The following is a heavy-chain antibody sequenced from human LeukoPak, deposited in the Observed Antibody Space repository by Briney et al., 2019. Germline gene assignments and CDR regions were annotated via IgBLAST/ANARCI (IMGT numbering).Heavy chain of an antibody. J-gene: IGHJ6*02. CDR2: INHSGST. CDR3: ASTGKWIQLWPYYYYGMDV. V-gene: IGHV4-34*01. D-gene: IGHD5-18*01. CDR1: GGSFSGYY. Sequence: TPSETLSLTCAVYGGSFSGYYWSWIRQPPGKGLEWIGEINHSGSTNYNPSLKSRVTISVDTSKNQFSLKLSSVTAADTAVYYCASTGKWIQLWPYYYYGMDVWGQGTTVTVSS.